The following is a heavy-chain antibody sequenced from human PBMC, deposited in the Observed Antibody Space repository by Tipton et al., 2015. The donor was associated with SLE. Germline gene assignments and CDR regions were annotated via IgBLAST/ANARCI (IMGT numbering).Heavy chain of an antibody. Sequence: TLSLTCTVYGGSFSGYYWSWIRQPPGKGLEWIGEINHSGSTNYNPSLKSRVTISVDTSKNQFSLKLSSVTAADTAVYYCAGGLGTYYYATWGQGTLVTVSS. V-gene: IGHV4-34*01. J-gene: IGHJ4*02. CDR3: AGGLGTYYYAT. CDR1: GGSFSGYY. CDR2: INHSGST. D-gene: IGHD3-10*01.